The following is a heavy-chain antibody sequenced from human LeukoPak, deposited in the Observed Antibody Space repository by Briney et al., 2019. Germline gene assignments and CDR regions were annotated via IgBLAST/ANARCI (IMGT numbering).Heavy chain of an antibody. V-gene: IGHV4-39*01. CDR1: GGSISSSSYY. CDR3: ARHQYYFDTSGHYPDY. J-gene: IGHJ4*02. Sequence: PSETLSLTCTVSGGSISSSSYYWGWIRQPPGKGLEWIASIYYSGSTYFNPSLKSRVTLSVDTSKNQFSLKLRSVTAADTAVYYCARHQYYFDTSGHYPDYWGQGALVTVSS. D-gene: IGHD3-22*01. CDR2: IYYSGST.